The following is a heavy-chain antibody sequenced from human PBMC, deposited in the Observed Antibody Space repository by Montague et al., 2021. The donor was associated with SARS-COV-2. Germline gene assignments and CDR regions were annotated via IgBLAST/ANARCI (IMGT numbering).Heavy chain of an antibody. J-gene: IGHJ3*02. CDR1: GGSISSSSYY. CDR2: IYYSGST. V-gene: IGHV4-39*01. Sequence: SETLSLTCTVSGGSISSSSYYWGWIRQPPGKVLEWIGSIYYSGSTYYNPSLKSRVTISVDTSKNQFSLKLSSVTAADTAVYYCATYYDILTGYYIDAFDIWGQGTMVTVSS. D-gene: IGHD3-9*01. CDR3: ATYYDILTGYYIDAFDI.